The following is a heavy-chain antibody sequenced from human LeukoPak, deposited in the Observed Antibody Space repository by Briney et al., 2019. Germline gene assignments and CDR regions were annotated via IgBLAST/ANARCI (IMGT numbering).Heavy chain of an antibody. CDR2: IRYDGSNK. D-gene: IGHD4-11*01. CDR3: AKDPYDYSNDYWYFDL. Sequence: GGSLRLSCVASGFTFSSYGMHWVRQAPGKGLEWVAFIRYDGSNKYYADSVKGRFTISRDNSKNTLYLQMNSLRAEDTAVYYCAKDPYDYSNDYWYFDLWGRGTLVTVSS. V-gene: IGHV3-30*02. J-gene: IGHJ2*01. CDR1: GFTFSSYG.